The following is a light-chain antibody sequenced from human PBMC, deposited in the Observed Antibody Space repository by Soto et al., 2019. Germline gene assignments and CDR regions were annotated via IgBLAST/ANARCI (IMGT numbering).Light chain of an antibody. Sequence: ALTQPASVSGSPGQSITISCTGTSSDVGGYNCVSWYQQHPGKAPKLMIYEVSNRPSGVSNRFSGSKSGNTASLTISGLQPEEEADYYCSSCTSRSTYVFGTRTKVTV. CDR1: SSDVGGYNC. CDR3: SSCTSRSTYV. J-gene: IGLJ1*01. CDR2: EVS. V-gene: IGLV2-14*01.